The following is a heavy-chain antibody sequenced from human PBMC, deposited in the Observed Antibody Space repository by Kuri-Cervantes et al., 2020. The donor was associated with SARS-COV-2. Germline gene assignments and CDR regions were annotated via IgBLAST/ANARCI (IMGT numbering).Heavy chain of an antibody. CDR3: ARDRGAAAGGVRGFDP. CDR1: GGSFSGYY. J-gene: IGHJ5*02. V-gene: IGHV4-34*01. D-gene: IGHD6-13*01. Sequence: SQTLSLTCAVYGGSFSGYYWSWIRQPPGKGLEWIGEINHSGSTNYNPSLKSRVTISVDTSKNQFSLKLSSVTAADTAVYYCARDRGAAAGGVRGFDPWGQGTLVTVSS. CDR2: INHSGST.